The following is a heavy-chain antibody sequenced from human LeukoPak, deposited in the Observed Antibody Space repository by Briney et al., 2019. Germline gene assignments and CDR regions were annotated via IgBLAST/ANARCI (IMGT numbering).Heavy chain of an antibody. J-gene: IGHJ3*02. Sequence: GSLRLSCAASGFTFSDYYMSWIRQPPGKGLEWIGEINHSGSTNYKPSLKSRVTISVDTSKNQFSLKLSSVTAADTAVYYCARFQGYCSGGSCYPSDAFDIWGQGTMVTVSS. V-gene: IGHV4-34*01. CDR3: ARFQGYCSGGSCYPSDAFDI. D-gene: IGHD2-15*01. CDR1: GFTFSDYY. CDR2: INHSGST.